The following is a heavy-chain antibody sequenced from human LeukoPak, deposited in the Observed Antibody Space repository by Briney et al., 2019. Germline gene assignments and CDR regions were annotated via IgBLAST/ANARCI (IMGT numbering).Heavy chain of an antibody. Sequence: SETLSLTCTVSGGSLRSYYWSWIRQPPGKGLEWIGYIYFSGSTVYHPSLKSRVTMSVDTSKNQFSLKLNSVTAADTAVYYCARPWPYYDFWSGYYEDYWGQGTLVTVSS. CDR3: ARPWPYYDFWSGYYEDY. J-gene: IGHJ4*02. D-gene: IGHD3-3*01. V-gene: IGHV4-59*01. CDR2: IYFSGST. CDR1: GGSLRSYY.